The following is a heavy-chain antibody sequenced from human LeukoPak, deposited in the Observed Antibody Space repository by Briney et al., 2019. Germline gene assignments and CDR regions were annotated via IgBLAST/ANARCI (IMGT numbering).Heavy chain of an antibody. V-gene: IGHV4-31*03. CDR1: GGSISSGGYY. D-gene: IGHD6-6*01. J-gene: IGHJ5*02. Sequence: SQALPLTCTVSGGSISSGGYYWSWIRQHPGKGLEWIGYIYYSGNTYYNPSLKSRVTISVDTSKNQFSLKLSSVTAADTAVYYCARDYSSSSLKRWFDPWGQGTLVTVSS. CDR2: IYYSGNT. CDR3: ARDYSSSSLKRWFDP.